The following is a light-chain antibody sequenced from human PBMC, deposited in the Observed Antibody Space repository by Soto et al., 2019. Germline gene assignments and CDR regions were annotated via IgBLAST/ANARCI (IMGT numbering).Light chain of an antibody. V-gene: IGKV3-11*01. CDR3: QQRHMWPIT. CDR2: DAY. J-gene: IGKJ5*01. CDR1: QSFRGL. Sequence: SVLTQSPVPLSLSPGERATLSCRASQSFRGLLAWYQQKPGQAPRLLIYDAYNRATGIPPRFSGSGSGTDFTLTISSLEPEDSAVYYCQQRHMWPITFGQGTRLEIK.